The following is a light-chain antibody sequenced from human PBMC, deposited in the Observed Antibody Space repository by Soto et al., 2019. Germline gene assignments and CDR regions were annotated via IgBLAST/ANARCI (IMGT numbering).Light chain of an antibody. CDR2: EVN. J-gene: IGLJ2*01. CDR3: SSSAGTKNMV. CDR1: SSDVGASNY. Sequence: QSALTQPPSASGSPGQSVTISCTGTSSDVGASNYVSWYQQHPGKAPKLMISEVNKRPSGVPDRFSGSKSGNTASLTVSGLPAEDEADYYCSSSAGTKNMVFGGGTKVTVL. V-gene: IGLV2-8*01.